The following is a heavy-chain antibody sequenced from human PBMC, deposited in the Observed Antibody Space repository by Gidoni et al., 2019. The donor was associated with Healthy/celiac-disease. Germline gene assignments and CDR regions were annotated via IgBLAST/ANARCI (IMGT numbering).Heavy chain of an antibody. CDR3: AKDTSWQLVPDYYYGMDV. D-gene: IGHD6-6*01. V-gene: IGHV3-23*01. CDR1: GFTFSSYA. Sequence: EVQLLESGGGLVQPGGSLRLSCAASGFTFSSYAMSWVRQAPGKGLEWVSAISGSGGSTYYADSVKGRFTISRDNSKNTLYLQMNSLRAEDTAVYYCAKDTSWQLVPDYYYGMDVWGQGTTVTVSS. CDR2: ISGSGGST. J-gene: IGHJ6*02.